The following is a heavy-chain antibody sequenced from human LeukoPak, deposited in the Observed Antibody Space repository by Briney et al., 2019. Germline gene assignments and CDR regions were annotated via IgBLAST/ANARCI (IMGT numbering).Heavy chain of an antibody. CDR2: INTDGSST. D-gene: IGHD3-22*01. Sequence: GGSLRLSCAASGFTFSSYRMHWVRQAPGKGLVWVSRINTDGSSTSYADSVKGRFTIPRDNAKNTLYLHMNSLRAEDTAVYYCARPLYESSGYYYSWGQGTLVTVSS. CDR1: GFTFSSYR. V-gene: IGHV3-74*01. J-gene: IGHJ5*02. CDR3: ARPLYESSGYYYS.